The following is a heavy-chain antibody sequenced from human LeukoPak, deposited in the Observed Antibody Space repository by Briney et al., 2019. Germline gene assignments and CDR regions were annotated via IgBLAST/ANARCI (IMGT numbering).Heavy chain of an antibody. Sequence: PSEPLSLTCLISGDSINRTNNYWGWICQSPGAGLEWVGSIFYSGSAYYNPSLKSRVTMSVDRSKNQFSLRMTSLTAADTAVYYCVRVVGRWLHFNSWGQGTLVTVSS. V-gene: IGHV4-39*07. CDR2: IFYSGSA. D-gene: IGHD5-24*01. CDR3: VRVVGRWLHFNS. CDR1: GDSINRTNNY. J-gene: IGHJ4*02.